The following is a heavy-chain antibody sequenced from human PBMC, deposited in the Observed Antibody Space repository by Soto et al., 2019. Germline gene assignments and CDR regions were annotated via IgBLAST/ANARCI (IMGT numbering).Heavy chain of an antibody. D-gene: IGHD4-17*01. CDR2: IKSKTDGGTT. CDR1: GFTFSNAW. J-gene: IGHJ6*02. Sequence: PWGSLILSCAASGFTFSNAWMSWVRQAPGKGTEWVGRIKSKTDGGTTDYPAPLKGRFTISRDDSKNTLYLQMNSLKTEDTAAYYCTRPYDYGDLYYYYYGMDVWGQGTTVAVSS. V-gene: IGHV3-15*01. CDR3: TRPYDYGDLYYYYYGMDV.